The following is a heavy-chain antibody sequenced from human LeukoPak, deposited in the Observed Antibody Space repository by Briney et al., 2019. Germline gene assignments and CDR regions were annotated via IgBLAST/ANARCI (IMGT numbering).Heavy chain of an antibody. Sequence: SETLSLTCAVYGGSFSGYYWSWIRQPPGEGLEWLGYMFDSGRTKYNPSLRNRVTISGDTSKNQVSLRLSSVTAADTAVYYCARCRDEFGDYGFDFWGQGALVTVSS. D-gene: IGHD4-17*01. CDR2: MFDSGRT. CDR1: GGSFSGYY. CDR3: ARCRDEFGDYGFDF. J-gene: IGHJ4*02. V-gene: IGHV4-59*01.